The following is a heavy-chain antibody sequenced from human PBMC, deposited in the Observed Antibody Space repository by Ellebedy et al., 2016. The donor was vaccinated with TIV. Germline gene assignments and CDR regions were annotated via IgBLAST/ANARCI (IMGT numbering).Heavy chain of an antibody. CDR2: ISVNGGST. D-gene: IGHD6-13*01. Sequence: GESLKISCAASGFTFSSYAMSWVRQAPGKGLEWVSLISVNGGSTYYADSVKGRFTISRDNSKNTLYLQMNSLRAEDTAVYYCANRASAGSGGYWGQGTLVTVSS. CDR1: GFTFSSYA. J-gene: IGHJ4*02. V-gene: IGHV3-23*01. CDR3: ANRASAGSGGY.